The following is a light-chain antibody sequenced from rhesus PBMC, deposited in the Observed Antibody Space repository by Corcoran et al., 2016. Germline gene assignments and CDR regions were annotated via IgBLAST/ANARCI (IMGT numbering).Light chain of an antibody. Sequence: DIVMTQTPLSLPITPGEPASISCRSSKSLLHSNGNTYFHWYLQKPGQYPQLRIVGGAKRASGVPARFSGSGSGTDVTVEISKVEAEDVWIYYCVQAIAFPFTFGPGTKLDIK. J-gene: IGKJ3*01. CDR1: KSLLHSNGNTY. CDR2: GGA. CDR3: VQAIAFPFT. V-gene: IGKV2-72*01.